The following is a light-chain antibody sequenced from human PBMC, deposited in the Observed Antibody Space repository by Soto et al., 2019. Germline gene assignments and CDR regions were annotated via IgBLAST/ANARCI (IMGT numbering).Light chain of an antibody. J-gene: IGKJ4*01. CDR3: QQLNTYPPT. V-gene: IGKV1-9*01. CDR1: QGISTS. CDR2: AAF. Sequence: DIQLTQSPSFLSASVGDRVTIACRASQGISTSLGWYQQKPGTAPKLLIYAAFTLQSGVPSRFSGSGSGTEFPLTISSLQPEDFATYYCQQLNTYPPTFGGGTKVEIK.